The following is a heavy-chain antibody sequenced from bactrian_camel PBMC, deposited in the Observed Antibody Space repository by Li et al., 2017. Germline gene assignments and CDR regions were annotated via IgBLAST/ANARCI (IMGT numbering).Heavy chain of an antibody. J-gene: IGHJ4*01. CDR1: EYRYTGTTYC. Sequence: DVQLVESGGGSVQTGESLRISCAESEYRYTGTTYCMGWFRQAPGKEREAVAAIDMDGTTTYSDSVKGRFTISRDNAKNIVYLQMNNLKPEDSGDYYCAAGGYGGKCLPKRRFWGQGTQVTVS. CDR2: IDMDGTT. D-gene: IGHD5*01. V-gene: IGHV3S10*01. CDR3: AAGGYGGKCLPKRRF.